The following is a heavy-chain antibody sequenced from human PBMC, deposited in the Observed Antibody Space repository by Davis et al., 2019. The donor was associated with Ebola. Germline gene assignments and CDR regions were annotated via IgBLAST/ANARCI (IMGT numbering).Heavy chain of an antibody. CDR3: ASGKWLDP. V-gene: IGHV1-69*02. J-gene: IGHJ5*02. Sequence: SVQVSCKASGYTFTGHYMHCVRHAPAQGLQWMGRIIPILGIAHYAQKFQGRVTLTADKATNTAYMELSGLRFDDTAVYSCASGKWLDPWGQGTLVSVTS. CDR2: IIPILGIA. CDR1: GYTFTGHY.